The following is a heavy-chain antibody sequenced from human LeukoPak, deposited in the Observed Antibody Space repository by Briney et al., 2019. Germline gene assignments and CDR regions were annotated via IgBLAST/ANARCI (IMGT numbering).Heavy chain of an antibody. CDR1: GYTFTSYY. J-gene: IGHJ4*02. CDR2: INPSGGST. Sequence: GASVKVSCKASGYTFTSYYMHWVRQAPGQGLEGMGIINPSGGSTRYAQKFQGSVTMTRDKSTRKVYVELSSLRSEDTAVYYCARDRSGYYSDFDYWGQGPLVTVSS. D-gene: IGHD3-3*01. V-gene: IGHV1-46*01. CDR3: ARDRSGYYSDFDY.